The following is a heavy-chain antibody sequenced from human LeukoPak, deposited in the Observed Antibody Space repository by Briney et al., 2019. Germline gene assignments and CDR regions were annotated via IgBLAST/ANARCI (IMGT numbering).Heavy chain of an antibody. Sequence: PGGSLRLSCTASGFTFGDYAMSWFRQAPGKGLEWVGFIRSKACGGTTEYAASVKGRFTISRDDSKSIAYLQMNSLKTEDTAVYYCSCSPQSGLIVVPGVGWGQGTLVTVSS. J-gene: IGHJ4*02. CDR3: SCSPQSGLIVVPGVG. D-gene: IGHD6-19*01. CDR2: IRSKACGGTT. CDR1: GFTFGDYA. V-gene: IGHV3-49*03.